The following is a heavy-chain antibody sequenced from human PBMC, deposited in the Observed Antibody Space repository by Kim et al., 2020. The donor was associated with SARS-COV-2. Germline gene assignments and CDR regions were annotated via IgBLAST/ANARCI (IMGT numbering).Heavy chain of an antibody. J-gene: IGHJ4*02. CDR2: ICFSGRT. Sequence: EWIGSICFSGRTDYTPSLKSQVAISVDTSKNQFSLKLSSVTAADTAVYYCAGGSREVTIFGVVIIPLRNWGQGTLVTVSS. CDR3: AGGSREVTIFGVVIIPLRN. D-gene: IGHD3-3*01. V-gene: IGHV4-39*01.